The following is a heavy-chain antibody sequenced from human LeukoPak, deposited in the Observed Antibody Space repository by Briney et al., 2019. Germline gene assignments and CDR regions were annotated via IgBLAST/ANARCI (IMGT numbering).Heavy chain of an antibody. V-gene: IGHV4-61*02. CDR3: ARIGIAAAGTISYYYYMDV. CDR1: GGSISSGSYY. Sequence: NSSETLSLTCTVSGGSISSGSYYWSWIRQPAGKGLEGFGRIYTSGSTNYNPSLKSRVTISVDTSKNQFSLKLSSVTAADTAVYYCARIGIAAAGTISYYYYMDVWGKGTTVTVSS. J-gene: IGHJ6*03. D-gene: IGHD6-13*01. CDR2: IYTSGST.